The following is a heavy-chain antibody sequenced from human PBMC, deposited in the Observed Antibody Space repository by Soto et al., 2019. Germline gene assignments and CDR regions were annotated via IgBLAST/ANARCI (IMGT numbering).Heavy chain of an antibody. CDR2: IYYSGST. CDR3: ARDGAGFYYGSGSNGAFDI. J-gene: IGHJ3*02. Sequence: QVQLQESGPGLVKPSQTLSLTCTVSGGSISSGGYYWSWIRQHPGKGLEWIGYIYYSGSTYCNPSLKSRFTISVDTSKNQFSLKLSSVTAADTAVYYCARDGAGFYYGSGSNGAFDIWGQGTMVTVSS. V-gene: IGHV4-31*03. CDR1: GGSISSGGYY. D-gene: IGHD3-10*01.